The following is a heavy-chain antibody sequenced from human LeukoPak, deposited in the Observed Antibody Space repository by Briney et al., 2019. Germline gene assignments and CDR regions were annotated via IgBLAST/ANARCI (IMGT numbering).Heavy chain of an antibody. CDR1: GGSISTPGYY. D-gene: IGHD2-21*02. Sequence: RASETLSLTCTVSGGSISTPGYYWGWIRQPPGKGLEWIGSLYHSGSTYYKPSLKSRATISVDKSKNQCSLKLRSVTAADTAVYYCARHALATVTDPSFDYWGQGTLVTASS. V-gene: IGHV4-39*01. J-gene: IGHJ4*02. CDR2: LYHSGST. CDR3: ARHALATVTDPSFDY.